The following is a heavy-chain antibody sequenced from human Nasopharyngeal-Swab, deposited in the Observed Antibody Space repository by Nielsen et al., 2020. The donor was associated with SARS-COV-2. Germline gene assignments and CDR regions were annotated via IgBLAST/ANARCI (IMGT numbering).Heavy chain of an antibody. Sequence: GESLKISCAASGFTFSSFGMHWVRQAPGKGLERVAFIVSDASNEYYGDSVKGRFSISRDSSKNTLYLQMDSLRGEDTAVYYCARDAPAQYGAFYWGRGTLVTVSS. V-gene: IGHV3-30*03. J-gene: IGHJ4*02. CDR3: ARDAPAQYGAFY. CDR1: GFTFSSFG. D-gene: IGHD4-17*01. CDR2: IVSDASNE.